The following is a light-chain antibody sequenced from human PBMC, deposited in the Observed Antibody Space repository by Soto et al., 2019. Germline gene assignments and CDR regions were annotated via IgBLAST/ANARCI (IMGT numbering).Light chain of an antibody. CDR2: RAS. Sequence: DIQMTQSPSTLSASVGDRVTITCRASQSISNWLAWYQQKPGKAPNLLIYRASNLESGVPSRFSGTGHGTEFTLTITSLQPDDFATYYCQRYDSYITFGGGTKVEIK. CDR3: QRYDSYIT. J-gene: IGKJ4*01. V-gene: IGKV1-5*03. CDR1: QSISNW.